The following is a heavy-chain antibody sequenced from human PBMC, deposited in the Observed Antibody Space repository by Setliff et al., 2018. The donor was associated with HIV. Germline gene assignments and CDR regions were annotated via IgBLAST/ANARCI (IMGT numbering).Heavy chain of an antibody. J-gene: IGHJ4*02. Sequence: SETLSLTCTVSGDSITSNSYYWGWIRQSPGKGLEWIGTMHHSGSTYYNPSLKSRVTISVDTSKNQFSLKLSSVTAADTAVYYCARLSLSLVRGIINSGDRFFDYWGQGSLVTVSS. D-gene: IGHD3-10*01. CDR3: ARLSLSLVRGIINSGDRFFDY. CDR1: GDSITSNSYY. V-gene: IGHV4-39*01. CDR2: MHHSGST.